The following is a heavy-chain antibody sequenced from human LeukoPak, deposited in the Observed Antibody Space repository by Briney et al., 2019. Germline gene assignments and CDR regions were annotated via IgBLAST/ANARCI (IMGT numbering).Heavy chain of an antibody. V-gene: IGHV1-8*03. CDR1: GYTFTSYD. CDR3: ARQRCTIVVVTATSGFDP. Sequence: GASVKVSCKASGYTFTSYDINWVRQATGQGLEWMGWMNPNSGNTGYAQKFQGRVTITRNTSINTAYMELSNLRSEDTAVYYCARQRCTIVVVTATSGFDPWGQGTLVTVSS. CDR2: MNPNSGNT. J-gene: IGHJ5*02. D-gene: IGHD2-21*02.